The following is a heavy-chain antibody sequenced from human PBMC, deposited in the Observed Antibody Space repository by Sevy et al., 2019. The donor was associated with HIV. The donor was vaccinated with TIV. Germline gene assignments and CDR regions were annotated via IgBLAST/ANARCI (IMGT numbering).Heavy chain of an antibody. J-gene: IGHJ6*02. Sequence: SETLSLTCAVSGGSISSGGYSWSWIRQPPGKGLEWIGYIYHSGRTYYNPSLKSRVTISVDRSKNQFSLKLSSVTAADTAVYYCARASDYYYYGMDVWGQGTTVTVSS. CDR2: IYHSGRT. V-gene: IGHV4-30-2*01. CDR1: GGSISSGGYS. CDR3: ARASDYYYYGMDV.